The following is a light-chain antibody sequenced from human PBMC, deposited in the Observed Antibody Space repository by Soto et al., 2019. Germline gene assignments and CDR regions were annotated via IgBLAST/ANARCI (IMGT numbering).Light chain of an antibody. CDR1: QSVSSSY. Sequence: ELEFTQSPGTLSLSPGERATLSCRASQSVSSSYLAWYQQKPGQTPRLLIYGASSRATGIPDRFSGSGSGTDFTLTISRLEPEDFPAYSCQQYGSSRTFGQGTKVDIK. V-gene: IGKV3-20*01. J-gene: IGKJ1*01. CDR3: QQYGSSRT. CDR2: GAS.